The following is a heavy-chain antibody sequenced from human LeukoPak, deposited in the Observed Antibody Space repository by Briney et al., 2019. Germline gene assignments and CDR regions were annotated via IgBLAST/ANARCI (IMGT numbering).Heavy chain of an antibody. CDR3: ARGPAGGY. CDR1: GGSFSGYY. V-gene: IGHV4-34*01. D-gene: IGHD2-2*01. Sequence: SETLSLTCAVYGGSFSGYYWSWIRQSPGKGLEWIGEINHSGSTNYNPSLKSRVTISVDTSKNQFSLKLSSVTAADTAVYYCARGPAGGYWGQGTLVTVSS. CDR2: INHSGST. J-gene: IGHJ4*02.